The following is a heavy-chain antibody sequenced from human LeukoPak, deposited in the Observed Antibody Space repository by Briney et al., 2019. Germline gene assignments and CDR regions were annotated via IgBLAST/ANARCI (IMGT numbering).Heavy chain of an antibody. V-gene: IGHV3-48*03. Sequence: PGGSLRLSCAASGFTFSSYEMNWVRQAPGKGLEWVSYISSSGSTIYYADSVKGRFTISRDNSKNTLYLQMNSLRAEDTAVYYCARGWGYDSSRFDFWGQGTMVTVSS. J-gene: IGHJ3*01. CDR2: ISSSGSTI. D-gene: IGHD3-22*01. CDR1: GFTFSSYE. CDR3: ARGWGYDSSRFDF.